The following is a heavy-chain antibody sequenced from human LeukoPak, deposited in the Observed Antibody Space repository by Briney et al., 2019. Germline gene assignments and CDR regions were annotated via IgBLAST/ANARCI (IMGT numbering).Heavy chain of an antibody. CDR1: GFTFSSYG. D-gene: IGHD1-26*01. J-gene: IGHJ4*02. CDR2: ISGSGGST. V-gene: IGHV3-23*01. CDR3: AKTHPITWRVGATKRTFDY. Sequence: GGTLRLSCAASGFTFSSYGMSWVRQAPGKGLEWVSAISGSGGSTYYADSVKGRFTISRDNSKNTLYLQMNSLRAEDTAVYYCAKTHPITWRVGATKRTFDYWGQGTLVTVSS.